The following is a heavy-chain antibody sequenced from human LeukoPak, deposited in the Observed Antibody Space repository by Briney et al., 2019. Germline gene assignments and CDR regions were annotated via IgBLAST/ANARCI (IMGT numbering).Heavy chain of an antibody. V-gene: IGHV4-39*01. CDR2: IYYSGST. CDR1: GGSISSSSYY. D-gene: IGHD3-10*01. CDR3: ARGPVPGGSASYYFDI. Sequence: SETLSLTCTVSGGSISSSSYYWGWIRQPPGKGLEWIGSIYYSGSTYYNPSLKSRVTISVDTSKNQFSLKLSSVTAADTAVYYCARGPVPGGSASYYFDIWGQGTMVTVSS. J-gene: IGHJ3*02.